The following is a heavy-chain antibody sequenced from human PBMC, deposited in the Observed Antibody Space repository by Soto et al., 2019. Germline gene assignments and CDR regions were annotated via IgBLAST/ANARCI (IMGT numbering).Heavy chain of an antibody. Sequence: SVKVSCKASGGTCSIYAISWVLRAPVQGLEWMGGIIPIFGTANYAQKFQGRVTITADESTSTAYMELSSLRSEDTAVYYCARGYDSSGYYYKFDYWGQGTLVTVSS. J-gene: IGHJ4*02. CDR1: GGTCSIYA. V-gene: IGHV1-69*13. CDR3: ARGYDSSGYYYKFDY. D-gene: IGHD3-22*01. CDR2: IIPIFGTA.